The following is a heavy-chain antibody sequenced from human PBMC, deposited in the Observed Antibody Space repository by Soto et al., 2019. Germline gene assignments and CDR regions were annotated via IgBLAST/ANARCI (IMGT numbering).Heavy chain of an antibody. V-gene: IGHV1-69*12. Sequence: QVQLVQSGAEVKKPGSSVKVSCKASGGTFSSYAISWVRQAPGQGLEWMGEIIPIFGTANYAQKFQGRVPIPAAESTSTAYMELSSLRSEATAVYYCARDRGPSSGYYPYWFDPWGQGTLVTVSS. CDR2: IIPIFGTA. J-gene: IGHJ5*02. CDR3: ARDRGPSSGYYPYWFDP. CDR1: GGTFSSYA. D-gene: IGHD3-22*01.